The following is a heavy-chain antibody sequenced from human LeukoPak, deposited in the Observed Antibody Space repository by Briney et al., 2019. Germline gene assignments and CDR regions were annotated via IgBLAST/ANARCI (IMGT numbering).Heavy chain of an antibody. CDR1: GGSISSYY. V-gene: IGHV4-34*01. CDR3: ARVGANDYGDYS. D-gene: IGHD4-17*01. CDR2: INHSGST. Sequence: KSSETLSLTCTVSGGSISSYYWSWIRQPPGKGLEWIGEINHSGSTNYNPSLKSRVTISVDTSKNQFSLKLSSVTAADTAVYYCARVGANDYGDYSSGQGTLVTVSS. J-gene: IGHJ4*02.